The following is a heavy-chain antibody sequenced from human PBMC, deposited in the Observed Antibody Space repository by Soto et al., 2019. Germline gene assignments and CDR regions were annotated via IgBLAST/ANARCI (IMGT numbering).Heavy chain of an antibody. V-gene: IGHV3-23*01. CDR1: GFTFSSYA. D-gene: IGHD5-18*01. J-gene: IGHJ4*02. CDR3: AKDNDDWDTARVTDCFGY. CDR2: ISGSGGST. Sequence: PGGSLRLSCAASGFTFSSYAMSWVRQAPGKGLECVSAISGSGGSTYYADSVKGRFTISRDNSKNTLYLQINSLRAEDTALYYYAKDNDDWDTARVTDCFGYWGQGSLVTVSS.